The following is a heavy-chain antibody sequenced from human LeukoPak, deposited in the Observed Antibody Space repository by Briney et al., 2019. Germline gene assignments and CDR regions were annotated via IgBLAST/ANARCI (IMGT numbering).Heavy chain of an antibody. J-gene: IGHJ4*02. D-gene: IGHD2-2*01. Sequence: GESLNVSCTAPEYLFTHYCIDCVRQMPQKGLQGIRLIYPGDCETTYSASLQGQVTIAADKSITTTYLQWSSLKGSDTAMYYCARGRRYCTSSRCYDFDDWGQGALVTVSS. CDR2: IYPGDCET. CDR3: ARGRRYCTSSRCYDFDD. CDR1: EYLFTHYC. V-gene: IGHV5-51*01.